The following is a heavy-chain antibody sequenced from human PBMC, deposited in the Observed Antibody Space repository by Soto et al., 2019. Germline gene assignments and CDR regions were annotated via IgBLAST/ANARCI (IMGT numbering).Heavy chain of an antibody. CDR1: GGSISSGDYY. CDR2: IYYSGST. Sequence: SETLSLTCTVSGGSISSGDYYWSWIRQPPGKGLEWIGYIYYSGSTYYNPSLKSRVTISVDTSKNQFSLKLSSVTAADTAVYYCARDLVYYDSSGIDAFDIWGQGTMVTVS. CDR3: ARDLVYYDSSGIDAFDI. D-gene: IGHD3-22*01. J-gene: IGHJ3*02. V-gene: IGHV4-30-4*01.